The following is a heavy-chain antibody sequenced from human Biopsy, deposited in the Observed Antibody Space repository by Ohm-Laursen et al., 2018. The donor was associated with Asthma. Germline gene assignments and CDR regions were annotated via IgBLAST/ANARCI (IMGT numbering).Heavy chain of an antibody. J-gene: IGHJ3*01. CDR1: GYNFISFA. CDR3: ARTYYDFLTGQVKDVFGV. V-gene: IGHV1-3*04. CDR2: VNTGNGDT. D-gene: IGHD3-9*01. Sequence: ASVAVSCKASGYNFISFAIHWVRQAPGQRLEWMGWVNTGNGDTKYSQKFQGRVTITRDTSASTAYMELRSLRSEDTATYYCARTYYDFLTGQVKDVFGVWGQGTMVTVSS.